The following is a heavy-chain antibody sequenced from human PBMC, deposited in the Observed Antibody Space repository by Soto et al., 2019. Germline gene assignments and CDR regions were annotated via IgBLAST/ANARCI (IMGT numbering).Heavy chain of an antibody. CDR3: TKNALQGAVAGPNWFDP. CDR2: ISGSGGST. Sequence: EVQLLESGGGLVEPGGSLRLSCAASGFTFSNYAMNWVRQAPGQGLEWVSAISGSGGSTYYADSVKGRFTISRDNSKNTLYVQMNSLRAEDTAVYYCTKNALQGAVAGPNWFDPWGQGTLVTVSS. D-gene: IGHD6-19*01. V-gene: IGHV3-23*01. CDR1: GFTFSNYA. J-gene: IGHJ5*02.